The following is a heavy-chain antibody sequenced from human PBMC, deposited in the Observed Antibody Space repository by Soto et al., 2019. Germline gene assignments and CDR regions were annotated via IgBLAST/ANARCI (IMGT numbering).Heavy chain of an antibody. V-gene: IGHV3-23*01. J-gene: IGHJ4*02. CDR2: IRGSGDTT. CDR3: AKPIYGSAPYYFDY. D-gene: IGHD3-10*01. CDR1: GFTFSRYA. Sequence: PGGSLRLSCAASGFTFSRYAMSWVRQAPGKGLEWVSSIRGSGDTTHYADSVKGRVTISRDNSKNTLYLQMSSLRAEDTAVYYCAKPIYGSAPYYFDYWGQGALVTVSS.